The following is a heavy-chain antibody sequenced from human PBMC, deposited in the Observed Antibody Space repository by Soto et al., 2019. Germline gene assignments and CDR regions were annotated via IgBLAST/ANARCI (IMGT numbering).Heavy chain of an antibody. CDR1: GYTFTSYG. V-gene: IGHV1-18*01. CDR3: ARAPPYYYDSSGSY. D-gene: IGHD3-22*01. Sequence: AASVKVSCKASGYTFTSYGISWVRQAPGQGLEWMGWISAYNGNTNYAQKLQGRVTMTTDTSTSTAYMELRSLRSDDTAVYYCARAPPYYYDSSGSYWGQGTPVTVS. CDR2: ISAYNGNT. J-gene: IGHJ4*02.